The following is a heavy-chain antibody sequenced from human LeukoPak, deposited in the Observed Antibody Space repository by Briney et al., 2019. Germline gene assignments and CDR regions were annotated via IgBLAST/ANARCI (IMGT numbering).Heavy chain of an antibody. Sequence: TLSLTCAVSGGSISSSNWWSWVRQPPGKGLEWIGEIYHSGSTNYNPSLKSRVTISVDTSKNQFSLRLSSVTAADTAVYYCARDGSGVVGATFRFAASIYFDSWGQGTLVTVSS. J-gene: IGHJ4*02. D-gene: IGHD1-26*01. CDR3: ARDGSGVVGATFRFAASIYFDS. CDR2: IYHSGST. CDR1: GGSISSSNW. V-gene: IGHV4-4*02.